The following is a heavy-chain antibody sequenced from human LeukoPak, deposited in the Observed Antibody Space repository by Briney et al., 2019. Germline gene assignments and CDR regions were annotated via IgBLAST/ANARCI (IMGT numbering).Heavy chain of an antibody. CDR1: GFTFSSYE. Sequence: GGSLRLSCAASGFTFSSYEMNWVRQAPGKGLEWVSYISSSGSTIYYADSVKGRFTISRDNAKNSLYLQMNSLRAEDTAVYYCARVRDDTNEGYPDYWGQGTLVTVSS. CDR2: ISSSGSTI. D-gene: IGHD5-12*01. CDR3: ARVRDDTNEGYPDY. V-gene: IGHV3-48*03. J-gene: IGHJ4*02.